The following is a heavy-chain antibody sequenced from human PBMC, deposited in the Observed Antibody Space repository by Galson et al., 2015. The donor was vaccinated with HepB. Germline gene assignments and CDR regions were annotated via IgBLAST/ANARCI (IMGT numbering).Heavy chain of an antibody. CDR1: GFSLSTSGVG. J-gene: IGHJ4*02. CDR3: AHRRGGGVLFDY. Sequence: PALVKPTQTLTLTCTFSGFSLSTSGVGVGWIRQPPGKALEWLALIYWNDDKRYSPSLKSRLTITKDTSKNQVVLTMTNMDPVDTATYYCAHRRGGGVLFDYWGQGTLVTVSS. D-gene: IGHD3-10*01. V-gene: IGHV2-5*01. CDR2: IYWNDDK.